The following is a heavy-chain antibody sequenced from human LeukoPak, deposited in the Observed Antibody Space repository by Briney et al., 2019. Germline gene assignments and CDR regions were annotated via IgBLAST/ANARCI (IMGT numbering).Heavy chain of an antibody. V-gene: IGHV3-11*01. CDR3: ARERGYSGYDRPYYYYGMDV. CDR2: ISSSGSTI. D-gene: IGHD5-12*01. Sequence: PGGSLRLSCAASGFTFSDYYMSWIRQAPGKGLEWVSYISSSGSTIYYADSVKGRFTISRDNAKNSLYLQMNSLRAEDTAVYYCARERGYSGYDRPYYYYGMDVWGQGTTVTVSS. CDR1: GFTFSDYY. J-gene: IGHJ6*02.